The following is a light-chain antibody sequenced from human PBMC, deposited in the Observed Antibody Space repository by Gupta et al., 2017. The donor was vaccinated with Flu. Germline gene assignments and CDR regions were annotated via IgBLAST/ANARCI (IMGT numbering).Light chain of an antibody. J-gene: IGLJ1*01. CDR1: LLMKKA. CDR3: QTADTDTTYI. V-gene: IGLV3-25*03. CDR2: KDT. Sequence: SGDLLMKKAAFWYQHRPGQAPVLVMYKDTERPSGVPGRFSGSSSGSIVRLTISGVQADDEADYFCQTADTDTTYIFGSG.